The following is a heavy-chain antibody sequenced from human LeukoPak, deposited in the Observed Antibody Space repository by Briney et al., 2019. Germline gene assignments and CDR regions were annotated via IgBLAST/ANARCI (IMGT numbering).Heavy chain of an antibody. V-gene: IGHV4-30-4*01. CDR1: GGSISSGDYY. D-gene: IGHD3-22*01. CDR3: ARGGIDSSGYYWGGDAFDI. CDR2: IYYSGST. J-gene: IGHJ3*02. Sequence: SETLSLTCTVSGGSISSGDYYWSWIRQPPGKGLEWIGYIYYSGSTYYNPSLKSRVTISVDTSKDQFSLKLSSVTAADTAVYYCARGGIDSSGYYWGGDAFDIWGQGTMVTVSS.